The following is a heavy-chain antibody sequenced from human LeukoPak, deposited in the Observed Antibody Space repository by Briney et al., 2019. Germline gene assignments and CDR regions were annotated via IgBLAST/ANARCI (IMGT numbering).Heavy chain of an antibody. Sequence: MAGGSLRLSCAGSGFTFSSYNMNWVRQAPGKGLEWVSSISTSSIYIYYADSVKGRFTISRDNAKHSLFLQMNSLRAEDTAVYYCARGGDGYNCFDYWGQGTLVTVSS. J-gene: IGHJ4*02. CDR2: ISTSSIYI. CDR1: GFTFSSYN. CDR3: ARGGDGYNCFDY. D-gene: IGHD5-24*01. V-gene: IGHV3-21*01.